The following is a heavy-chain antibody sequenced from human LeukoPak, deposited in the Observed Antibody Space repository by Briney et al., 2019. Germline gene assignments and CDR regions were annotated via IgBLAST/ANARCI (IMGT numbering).Heavy chain of an antibody. V-gene: IGHV3-20*04. CDR1: GFTFDVYG. Sequence: GGSLTLSCAASGFTFDVYGMSWVRQAPGKGLEWVSGINWNGGSRGYADSVKGRFTISRDNAKNSLYLQMNSLRAEDTALYYCARRGYCSGDSCYFYYYYYMDVWGKGTTVTVSS. CDR2: INWNGGSR. CDR3: ARRGYCSGDSCYFYYYYYMDV. D-gene: IGHD2-15*01. J-gene: IGHJ6*03.